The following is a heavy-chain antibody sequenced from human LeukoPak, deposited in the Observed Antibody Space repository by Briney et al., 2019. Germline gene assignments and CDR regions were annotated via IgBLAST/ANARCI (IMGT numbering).Heavy chain of an antibody. CDR1: GFTFSSYA. CDR2: ISYDGSNK. J-gene: IGHJ6*02. D-gene: IGHD1-26*01. Sequence: GGSLRLSCAASGFTFSSYAMHWVRQAPGKGLEWVAVISYDGSNKYYADSVKGRFTISRDNAKNSLYLQMNSLRAEDTAVYYCARDLNPQWEKSKAPSGYYYGMDVWGQGTTVTVSS. V-gene: IGHV3-30-3*01. CDR3: ARDLNPQWEKSKAPSGYYYGMDV.